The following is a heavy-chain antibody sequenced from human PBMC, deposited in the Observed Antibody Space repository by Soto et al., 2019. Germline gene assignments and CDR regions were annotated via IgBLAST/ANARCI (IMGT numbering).Heavy chain of an antibody. V-gene: IGHV1-69*12. Sequence: QVQLVQSGAEVKKPGSSVKVSCKASGGTFSSYAISWVRQAPGQGLEWMGGIIPIVDTADYSQKFQGRVTITADESTNTADMELSSLRSEDTAVYYCAGHSSGVPGDYYGMDVWGQGTTVTVSS. CDR2: IIPIVDTA. CDR3: AGHSSGVPGDYYGMDV. CDR1: GGTFSSYA. D-gene: IGHD3-22*01. J-gene: IGHJ6*02.